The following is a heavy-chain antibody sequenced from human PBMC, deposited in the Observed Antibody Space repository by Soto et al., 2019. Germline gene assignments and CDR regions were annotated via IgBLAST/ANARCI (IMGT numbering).Heavy chain of an antibody. CDR2: IDPSDSYT. J-gene: IGHJ6*02. V-gene: IGHV5-10-1*01. D-gene: IGHD4-17*01. CDR1: GYSFTSYW. CDR3: ARLYGGNSGMDV. Sequence: GESLKISCKGSGYSFTSYWVTWVRQMPGKGLEWMGRIDPSDSYTNYNPPFQGHVTISVDKSISTAYLQWSSLKASDTAMYYFARLYGGNSGMDVWGQGTTVTVSS.